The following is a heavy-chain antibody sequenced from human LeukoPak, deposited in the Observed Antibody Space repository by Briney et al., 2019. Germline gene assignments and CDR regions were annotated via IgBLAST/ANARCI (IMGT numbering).Heavy chain of an antibody. D-gene: IGHD5-18*01. V-gene: IGHV4-34*01. CDR2: INHSGST. CDR1: GFTFGSYA. CDR3: ARGVKGDSYGYFDY. Sequence: GSLRLSCAASGFTFGSYAMSWVRQPPGKGLEWIGEINHSGSTNYNPSLKSRVTISVDTSKNQFSLKLSSVTAADTAVYYCARGVKGDSYGYFDYWGQGTLVTVSS. J-gene: IGHJ4*02.